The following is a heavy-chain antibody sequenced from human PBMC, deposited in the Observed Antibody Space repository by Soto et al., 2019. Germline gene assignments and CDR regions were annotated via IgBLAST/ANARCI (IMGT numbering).Heavy chain of an antibody. Sequence: SETLSLTCTVSGGSISSYYWSWIRQPPGKGLEWIGYIYYSGSTNYNPSLKSRVTISVDTSKNQCSLKLSSVTAADTAVYYCARTRFGELYYFDFWGQGTLVTVYS. D-gene: IGHD3-10*01. V-gene: IGHV4-59*01. CDR3: ARTRFGELYYFDF. CDR2: IYYSGST. CDR1: GGSISSYY. J-gene: IGHJ4*02.